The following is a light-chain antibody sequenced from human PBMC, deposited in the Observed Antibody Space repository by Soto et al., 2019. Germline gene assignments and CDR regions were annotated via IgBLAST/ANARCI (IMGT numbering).Light chain of an antibody. CDR3: SSYTTSNNYV. CDR1: SSDVGAHNL. V-gene: IGLV2-8*01. CDR2: ADT. J-gene: IGLJ1*01. Sequence: QSALTQPASVSGSPGQSITISCSGTSSDVGAHNLVSWYQQHPGRAPKLMIYADTRRPSGVPDRFSGFKSGTTASLTVSGLQPEDEADYFCSSYTTSNNYVFGTGTKVTVL.